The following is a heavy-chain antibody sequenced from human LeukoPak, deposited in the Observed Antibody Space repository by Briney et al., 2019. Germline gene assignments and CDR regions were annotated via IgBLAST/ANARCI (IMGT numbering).Heavy chain of an antibody. CDR3: AREIPRGATHLDY. CDR2: IRYDGSNK. Sequence: GGSLRLSCAASGFTFSSYGMHWVRQAPGKGLEWVAFIRYDGSNKYYADSVKGRFTISRDNSKNTLYLQMNSLRAEDTAVYYCAREIPRGATHLDYWGQGTLVTVSS. D-gene: IGHD1-26*01. J-gene: IGHJ4*02. CDR1: GFTFSSYG. V-gene: IGHV3-30*02.